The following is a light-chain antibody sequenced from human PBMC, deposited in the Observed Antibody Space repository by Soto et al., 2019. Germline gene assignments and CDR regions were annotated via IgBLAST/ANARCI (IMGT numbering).Light chain of an antibody. J-gene: IGKJ1*01. CDR3: QQYVSSVT. CDR2: GAS. Sequence: EIVLTQSPGSLSLSPGERGTLSCRASQSVDSSFFAWYQQKPDQAPRLLIYGASHRATGIPDRFSGSGSGTDFTLTISRLEPEDFAVYYCQQYVSSVTFGQGTKVEIK. CDR1: QSVDSSF. V-gene: IGKV3-20*01.